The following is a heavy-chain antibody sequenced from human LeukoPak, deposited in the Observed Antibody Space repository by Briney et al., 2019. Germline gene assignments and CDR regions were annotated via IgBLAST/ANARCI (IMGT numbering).Heavy chain of an antibody. Sequence: GGSLRPSCAASGFTFNDYYMSWIRQAPGKGLEWLSYINIGGTNTHYADSVKGRFTISRDNAKKSLYLEMNNLRAEDTAVYYCATDGAGFGTWGQGVLVTVSS. CDR3: ATDGAGFGT. CDR2: INIGGTNT. CDR1: GFTFNDYY. V-gene: IGHV3-11*01. J-gene: IGHJ5*02.